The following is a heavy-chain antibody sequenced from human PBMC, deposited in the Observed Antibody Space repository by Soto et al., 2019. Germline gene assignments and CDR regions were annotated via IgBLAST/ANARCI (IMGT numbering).Heavy chain of an antibody. Sequence: PSETLSLTCTVSGGSISSGDYYCSWIRQPPGKGLEWIGYIYYSGSTYYNPSLKSRVTISVDTSKNQFSLKLSSVTAADTAVYYCARAYMYYYDSSGLATAFDIWGQGTMVTVSS. V-gene: IGHV4-30-4*01. CDR1: GGSISSGDYY. J-gene: IGHJ3*02. CDR3: ARAYMYYYDSSGLATAFDI. D-gene: IGHD3-22*01. CDR2: IYYSGST.